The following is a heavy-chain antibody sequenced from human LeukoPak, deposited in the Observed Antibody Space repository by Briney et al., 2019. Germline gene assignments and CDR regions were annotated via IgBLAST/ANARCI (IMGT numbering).Heavy chain of an antibody. Sequence: PGGSLRLSCAASGFTFSNYAMSWLRQAPGKGLEWVSAISGSGGSTYYADSVKGRFTISRDNTNNILYLQMNSLRAEDTAVYYLAKMALTMIVVPYYMDVWGKGTTVTVSS. CDR2: ISGSGGST. D-gene: IGHD3-22*01. CDR3: AKMALTMIVVPYYMDV. J-gene: IGHJ6*03. CDR1: GFTFSNYA. V-gene: IGHV3-23*01.